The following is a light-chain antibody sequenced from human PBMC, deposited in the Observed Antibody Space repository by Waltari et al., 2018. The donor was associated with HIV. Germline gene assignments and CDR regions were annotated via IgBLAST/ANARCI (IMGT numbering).Light chain of an antibody. J-gene: IGKJ4*01. CDR1: RTIFYNVNKQDY. CDR3: QQYFSLPAT. Sequence: DIVMTQSPDSLAVSLGERATILCWSCRTIFYNVNKQDYLAWYQHKRGQPPKLLIYRASTRAPGVSDRFSGSGSGTNFSLTITSLQAEDLALYYCQQYFSLPATFGGGTKVEI. CDR2: RAS. V-gene: IGKV4-1*01.